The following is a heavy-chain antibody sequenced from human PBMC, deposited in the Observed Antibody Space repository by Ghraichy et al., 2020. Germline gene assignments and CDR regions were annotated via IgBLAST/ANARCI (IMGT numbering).Heavy chain of an antibody. CDR2: TYYRSKWYT. J-gene: IGHJ4*02. CDR1: VDSVSRNTAT. D-gene: IGHD6-13*01. Sequence: SQTLSLTCAISVDSVSRNTATWTWIRQSPSRGLEWLGMTYYRSKWYTDYAFSVKSRITINADTSKNQFSLQLNSVTPEDTAVYYCARDVGAAAGTDHWGQGTLVTVSS. V-gene: IGHV6-1*01. CDR3: ARDVGAAAGTDH.